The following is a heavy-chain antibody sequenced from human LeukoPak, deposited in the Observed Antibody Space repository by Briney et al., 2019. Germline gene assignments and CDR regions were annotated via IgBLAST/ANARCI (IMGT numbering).Heavy chain of an antibody. CDR1: GGTFSSYN. Sequence: ASVKVSCKASGGTFSSYNFIWVRQAPGQGLEWMGGIIPMQGTPNYAQKFQDRVTISADKSTTTAYMALSSLSYEDTAMYYCARESVAGGFEYWGQGTLVTVTS. D-gene: IGHD6-19*01. CDR3: ARESVAGGFEY. J-gene: IGHJ4*02. CDR2: IIPMQGTP. V-gene: IGHV1-69*08.